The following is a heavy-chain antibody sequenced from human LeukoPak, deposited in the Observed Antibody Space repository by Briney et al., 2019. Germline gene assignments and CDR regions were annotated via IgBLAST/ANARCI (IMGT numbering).Heavy chain of an antibody. V-gene: IGHV3-11*01. Sequence: GGSLRLSCAASGFIFSDYHMSWIRQAPGKGLEWVSYISISGNTIYYADSVKGRFTIPRDNAKNSLHLQMNNLRAEDTAVYYCVRDSNDYVWGSPYGMDVWGQGTTVTVSS. CDR1: GFIFSDYH. D-gene: IGHD3-16*01. J-gene: IGHJ6*02. CDR2: ISISGNTI. CDR3: VRDSNDYVWGSPYGMDV.